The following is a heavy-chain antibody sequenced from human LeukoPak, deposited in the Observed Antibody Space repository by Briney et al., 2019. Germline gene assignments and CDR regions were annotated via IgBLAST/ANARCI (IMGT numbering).Heavy chain of an antibody. J-gene: IGHJ3*02. CDR1: GFTFSSYE. V-gene: IGHV3-48*03. Sequence: GGSLRLSCAASGFTFSSYEMNWVRQAPGKGLEWVSYISSSGSTIYYADSVKGRFTISRDNAKNSLYLQMNSLRAEDTAVYYCARDGGAAGTGTRSAFDIWGQGTMVTVSS. CDR2: ISSSGSTI. D-gene: IGHD6-13*01. CDR3: ARDGGAAGTGTRSAFDI.